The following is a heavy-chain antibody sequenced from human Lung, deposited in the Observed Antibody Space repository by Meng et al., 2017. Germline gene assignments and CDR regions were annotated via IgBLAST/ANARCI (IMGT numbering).Heavy chain of an antibody. CDR1: GGSFSDYY. CDR2: INHSGST. J-gene: IGHJ4*02. V-gene: IGHV4-34*01. Sequence: QVQLQRWGAGLLKPSEPLSLSRVVSGGSFSDYYWSWIRQPPGKGLEWIGEINHSGSTNYNPSLESRATISVDTSQNNLSLKLSSVTAADSAVYYCARGPTTMAHDFDYWGQGTLVTVSS. CDR3: ARGPTTMAHDFDY. D-gene: IGHD4-11*01.